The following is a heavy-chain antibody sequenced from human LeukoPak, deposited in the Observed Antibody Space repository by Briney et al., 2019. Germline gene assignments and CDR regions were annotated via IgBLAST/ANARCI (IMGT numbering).Heavy chain of an antibody. CDR3: AGVGNGGYGGFDY. V-gene: IGHV4-30-4*01. Sequence: SETLSLTCAVSSGSISSGDYYWRWIRQPPGEGLGWIGYISSSGTTYYNPSLRSRIAISVASSKSQFSLYLSTVTASDTAVYYCAGVGNGGYGGFDYWGQGTLVTVSS. CDR2: ISSSGTT. CDR1: SGSISSGDYY. D-gene: IGHD5-12*01. J-gene: IGHJ4*02.